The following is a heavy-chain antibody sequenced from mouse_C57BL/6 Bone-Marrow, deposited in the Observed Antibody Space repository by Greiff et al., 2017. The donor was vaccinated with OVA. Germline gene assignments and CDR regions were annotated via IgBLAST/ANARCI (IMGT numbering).Heavy chain of an antibody. CDR3: ARDTTVVATSWFAY. D-gene: IGHD1-1*01. Sequence: EVNVVESGGGLVKPGGSLKLSCAASGFTFSSYAMSWVRQTPEKRLEWVATISDGGSYTYYPANVKGRFTISRDNAKNNLYLQMSHLKSEDTAMYYCARDTTVVATSWFAYWGQGTLVTVSA. V-gene: IGHV5-4*01. CDR2: ISDGGSYT. CDR1: GFTFSSYA. J-gene: IGHJ3*01.